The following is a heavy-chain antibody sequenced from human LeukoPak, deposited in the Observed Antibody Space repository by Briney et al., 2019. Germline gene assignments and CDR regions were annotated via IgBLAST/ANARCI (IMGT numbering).Heavy chain of an antibody. CDR3: TTAIGGGYPRGSDC. J-gene: IGHJ4*02. D-gene: IGHD3-16*02. V-gene: IGHV3-21*01. CDR2: ISSSNDYI. Sequence: GGSLRLSCAASGFTFSSYNMNWVRQAPGKGLEWVSSISSSNDYIYYADSVKGRFTISRDNAKNSLYLQINSLRAEDTAVYYCTTAIGGGYPRGSDCWGQGTLVTVSS. CDR1: GFTFSSYN.